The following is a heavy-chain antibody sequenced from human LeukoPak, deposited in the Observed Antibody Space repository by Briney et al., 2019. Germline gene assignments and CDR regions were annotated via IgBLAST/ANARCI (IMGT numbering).Heavy chain of an antibody. J-gene: IGHJ4*02. Sequence: SETLSLTCTVSGDSLISNYWSWIRQHPGKGLEWIGYIYYSGSTYYNPSLKSRVTISVDTSKNQFSLKLSSVTAADTAVYYCARGLQYYYDSSGYYFDPYYFDYWGQGTLVTVSS. CDR2: IYYSGST. CDR3: ARGLQYYYDSSGYYFDPYYFDY. D-gene: IGHD3-22*01. V-gene: IGHV4-59*06. CDR1: GDSLISNY.